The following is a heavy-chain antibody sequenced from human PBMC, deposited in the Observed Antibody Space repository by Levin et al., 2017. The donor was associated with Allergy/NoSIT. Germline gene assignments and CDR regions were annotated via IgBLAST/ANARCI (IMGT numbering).Heavy chain of an antibody. CDR3: ARDRADRATTL. Sequence: PGGSLRLSCAASGFTVSSNYMSWVRQAPGKGLEWVSVIYSGGSTYYADSVKGRFTISRDNSKNTLYLQMNSLRAEDTAVYYCARDRADRATTLWGQGTLVTVSS. V-gene: IGHV3-53*01. D-gene: IGHD1-26*01. J-gene: IGHJ4*02. CDR2: IYSGGST. CDR1: GFTVSSNY.